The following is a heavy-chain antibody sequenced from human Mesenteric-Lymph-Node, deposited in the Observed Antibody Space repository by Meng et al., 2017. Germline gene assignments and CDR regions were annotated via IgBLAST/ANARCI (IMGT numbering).Heavy chain of an antibody. Sequence: GESLKISCAASGFTFSDYQMSWIRQAPGKGLEWVSGIGTGVDTYYPDSVKGRFTISRDNSKNTMFLQMNSLRVDDTAIYFCAKAFNPLTSSWFLAFDIWGQGTMVTVSS. D-gene: IGHD6-13*01. J-gene: IGHJ3*02. CDR2: IGTGVDT. CDR1: GFTFSDYQ. CDR3: AKAFNPLTSSWFLAFDI. V-gene: IGHV3-23*01.